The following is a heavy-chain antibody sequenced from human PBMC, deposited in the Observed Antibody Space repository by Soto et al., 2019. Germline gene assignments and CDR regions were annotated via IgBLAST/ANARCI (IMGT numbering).Heavy chain of an antibody. D-gene: IGHD1-26*01. J-gene: IGHJ4*02. Sequence: GGSLRLSCAASGFTFSSYAMHWVRQAPGKGLEWVAVISYDGSNKYYADSVKGRFTISRDNSKNTLYLQMNSLRAEDTAVYYCARGPEVGGFGPFDYWGEGTLLTDCS. V-gene: IGHV3-30-3*01. CDR1: GFTFSSYA. CDR3: ARGPEVGGFGPFDY. CDR2: ISYDGSNK.